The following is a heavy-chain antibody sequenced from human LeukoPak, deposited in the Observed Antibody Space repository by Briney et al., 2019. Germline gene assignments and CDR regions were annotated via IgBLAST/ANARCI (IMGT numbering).Heavy chain of an antibody. Sequence: GGSLRLSCAVSGFPFTSYSMNWVRQAPGKGLEWVSYISASGSNIYYLDAVKGRFTVYRDNAMSSLFLQMDRPRAEDTAIYYCVRVKGTYFDFWGQGTLVTVSS. CDR2: ISASGSNI. D-gene: IGHD1-1*01. J-gene: IGHJ4*02. V-gene: IGHV3-48*01. CDR1: GFPFTSYS. CDR3: VRVKGTYFDF.